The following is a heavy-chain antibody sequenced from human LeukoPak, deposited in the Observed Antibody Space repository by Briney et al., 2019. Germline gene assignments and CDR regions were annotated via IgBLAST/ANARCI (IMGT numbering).Heavy chain of an antibody. J-gene: IGHJ5*02. CDR1: GGSISSGDYY. CDR3: ARAEKWYYYDSSGYGRKFDP. D-gene: IGHD3-22*01. V-gene: IGHV4-30-4*01. Sequence: SQTLSLTCTVSGGSISSGDYYWSSIRQPPGKGLEWIGYIYYSGSTYYNPSLKSRVTISVDTSKNQFSLKLSSVTAADTAVYYCARAEKWYYYDSSGYGRKFDPWGQGTLVTVSS. CDR2: IYYSGST.